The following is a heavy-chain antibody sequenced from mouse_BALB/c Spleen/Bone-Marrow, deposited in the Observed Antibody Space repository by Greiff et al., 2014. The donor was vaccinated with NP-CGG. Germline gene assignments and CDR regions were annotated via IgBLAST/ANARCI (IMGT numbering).Heavy chain of an antibody. J-gene: IGHJ2*01. CDR2: INPSSGYT. CDR1: GYTFTSYT. D-gene: IGHD1-1*01. V-gene: IGHV1-4*01. Sequence: QVQLQQSGAELARPGASVKMSCKASGYTFTSYTMHWVKQRPGQGLEWIGYINPSSGYTNYNQKFKDKATLTADKSSSTAYMQLTSLPSGGFRVYYCARGLYYWGSSSNLVYWAKSTTLRLS. CDR3: ARGLYYWGSSSNLVY.